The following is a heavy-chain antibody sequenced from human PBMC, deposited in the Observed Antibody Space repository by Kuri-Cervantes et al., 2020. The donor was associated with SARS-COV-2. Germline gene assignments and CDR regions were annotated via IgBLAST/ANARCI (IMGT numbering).Heavy chain of an antibody. D-gene: IGHD3-3*01. Sequence: GGSLRFSCAASGFTFSSYAMSWVRQAPGKGLEWVANIKQDGSEKYYVDSVKGRFTISRDNAKNSLYLQMNSLRAEDTAVYYCASHYYDFWSGPSGGMDVWGQGTTVTVSS. J-gene: IGHJ6*02. CDR2: IKQDGSEK. CDR3: ASHYYDFWSGPSGGMDV. V-gene: IGHV3-7*03. CDR1: GFTFSSYA.